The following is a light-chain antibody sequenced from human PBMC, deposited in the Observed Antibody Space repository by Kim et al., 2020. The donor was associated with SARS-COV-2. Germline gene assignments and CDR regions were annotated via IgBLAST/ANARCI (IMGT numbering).Light chain of an antibody. J-gene: IGLJ3*02. CDR1: KLGDKY. Sequence: SYELTQPPSVSVSPGQTASITCSGDKLGDKYACWYQQKPGQSPVMVIYEDTKRPSGIPERFSGSNSGNTATLTISGTQATDEADYFCQAWDISIVVFGGG. CDR3: QAWDISIVV. V-gene: IGLV3-1*01. CDR2: EDT.